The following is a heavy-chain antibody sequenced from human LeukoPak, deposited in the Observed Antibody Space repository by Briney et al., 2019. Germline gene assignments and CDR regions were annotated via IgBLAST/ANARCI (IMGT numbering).Heavy chain of an antibody. CDR3: ARGYFDWLSPEVNWFDP. CDR1: GGSMSSYY. V-gene: IGHV4-59*01. Sequence: PSETLSLTCTVSGGSMSSYYWSWFRQPPGKGLEWIGYIYYSGSTNYNPSLKSRVTISVDTSKNQFSLKLSSVTAADTAVYYCARGYFDWLSPEVNWFDPWGQGTLVTVSS. D-gene: IGHD3-9*01. CDR2: IYYSGST. J-gene: IGHJ5*02.